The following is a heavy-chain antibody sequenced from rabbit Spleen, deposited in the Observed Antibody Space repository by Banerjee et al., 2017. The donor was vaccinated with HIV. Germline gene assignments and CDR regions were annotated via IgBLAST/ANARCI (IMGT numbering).Heavy chain of an antibody. J-gene: IGHJ6*01. D-gene: IGHD1-1*01. CDR3: ARDTSSSFSSYGMDL. CDR2: INTITGKT. CDR1: GFSFTDKDV. Sequence: QEQLVESGGGLVQPEGSLTLTCTASGFSFTDKDVMCWVRQAPGKGLEWIGCINTITGKTVYATWAKGRFTISRASSTTVTLQVTRLTAADTATYFCARDTSSSFSSYGMDLWGQGTLVTVS. V-gene: IGHV1S45*01.